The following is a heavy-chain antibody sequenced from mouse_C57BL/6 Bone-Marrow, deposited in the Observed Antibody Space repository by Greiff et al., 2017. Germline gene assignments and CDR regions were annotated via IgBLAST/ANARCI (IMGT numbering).Heavy chain of an antibody. V-gene: IGHV14-4*01. Sequence: VQLQQSGAELVRPGASVKLSCTASGFNIKDDYMHWVKQRPEQGLEWIGWIDPENGDTEYASKFQGKATITADTSSNTAYLQLSSLTSEDTAVYFCTTGRVYYDYGGYAMDYWGQGTSVTGSS. J-gene: IGHJ4*01. CDR3: TTGRVYYDYGGYAMDY. CDR1: GFNIKDDY. D-gene: IGHD2-4*01. CDR2: IDPENGDT.